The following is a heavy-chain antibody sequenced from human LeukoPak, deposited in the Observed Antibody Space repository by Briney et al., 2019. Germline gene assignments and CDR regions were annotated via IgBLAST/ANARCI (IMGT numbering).Heavy chain of an antibody. D-gene: IGHD4/OR15-4a*01. V-gene: IGHV3-33*01. CDR1: GFTFGDYA. J-gene: IGHJ4*02. Sequence: GRSLRLSCAAFGFTFGDYAMHWVRQAPGKGLEWVAVIWYDANNKYYADSVKGRFTTSRDNSKDTLYLQMNSLSPEDTAMYYCAREGFTNYERELDYWGRGTQVTVS. CDR2: IWYDANNK. CDR3: AREGFTNYERELDY.